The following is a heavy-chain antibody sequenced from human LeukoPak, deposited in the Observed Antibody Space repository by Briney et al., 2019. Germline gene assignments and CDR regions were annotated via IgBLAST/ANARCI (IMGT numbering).Heavy chain of an antibody. CDR3: ARDSIVVVPAAYYYYGMDV. V-gene: IGHV4-4*02. Sequence: PSETLSLTCAVSGGSISSTNWWSWVRQPPGKGLEWIGEIYHSGSANFNPSLKSRVTISVDKSKNYFSLKLSSVTAADTAVYYCARDSIVVVPAAYYYYGMDVWGQGTTVTVSS. J-gene: IGHJ6*02. CDR1: GGSISSTNW. CDR2: IYHSGSA. D-gene: IGHD2-2*01.